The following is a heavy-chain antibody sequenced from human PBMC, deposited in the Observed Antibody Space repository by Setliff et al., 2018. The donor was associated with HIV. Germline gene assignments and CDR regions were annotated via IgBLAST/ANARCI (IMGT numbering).Heavy chain of an antibody. CDR3: ARVDCSGTSCYRDSYYYMDV. CDR2: IYYSGST. V-gene: IGHV4-39*01. D-gene: IGHD2-2*01. CDR1: GGSISSGSYY. J-gene: IGHJ6*03. Sequence: SETLSLTCSVSGGSISSGSYYWGWIRQPPGKGLEYIGSIYYSGSTYYNPSLKSRVTISVDTSKNQFSLNLSSVTAADTAVYYCARVDCSGTSCYRDSYYYMDVWGKGTAVTVS.